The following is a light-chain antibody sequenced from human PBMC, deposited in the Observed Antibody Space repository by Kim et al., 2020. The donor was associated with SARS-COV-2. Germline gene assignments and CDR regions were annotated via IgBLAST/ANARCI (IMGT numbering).Light chain of an antibody. Sequence: RVALSCSGDSSNIGAGFDVHWYRHLPGTAPKLLISANTSRPSGVPDRFSGSKSGTSASLAITGLQAEDEGDYYCQSYDNSLGHKVFGGGTKVTVL. CDR1: SSNIGAGFD. CDR2: ANT. CDR3: QSYDNSLGHKV. J-gene: IGLJ3*02. V-gene: IGLV1-40*01.